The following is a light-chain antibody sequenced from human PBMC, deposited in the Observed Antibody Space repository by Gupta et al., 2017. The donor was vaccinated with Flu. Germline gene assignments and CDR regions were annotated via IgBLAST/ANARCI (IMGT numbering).Light chain of an antibody. V-gene: IGLV3-1*01. CDR1: KLGDKF. CDR2: QDT. J-gene: IGLJ2*01. CDR3: QAWGSSTAV. Sequence: SYELTQPPSVSVSPGQTASNTCSGDKLGDKFASWYQQKPGQSPVLVIYQDTKRPSGIPERFSGSNSGNTATLTISGTQAMDEADYYCQAWGSSTAVFGGGTKLSVL.